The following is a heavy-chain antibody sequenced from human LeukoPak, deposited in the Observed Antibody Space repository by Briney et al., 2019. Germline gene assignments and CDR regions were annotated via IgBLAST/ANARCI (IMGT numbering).Heavy chain of an antibody. V-gene: IGHV4-59*08. CDR3: ARLAYCGGDCHDYFDY. D-gene: IGHD2-21*02. CDR1: GGSISSYY. Sequence: PSEALSLTCTVSGGSISSYYWSWIRQPPGKGLEWIGYIYYSGSTNYNPSLKSRVTISVDTSKNQFSLKLSSVTAADTAVYYCARLAYCGGDCHDYFDYWGQGTLVTVSS. J-gene: IGHJ4*02. CDR2: IYYSGST.